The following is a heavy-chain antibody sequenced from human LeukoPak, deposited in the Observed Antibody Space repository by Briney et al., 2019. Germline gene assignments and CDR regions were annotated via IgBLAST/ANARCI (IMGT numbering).Heavy chain of an antibody. CDR2: IWYDGSNK. V-gene: IGHV3-33*01. J-gene: IGHJ4*02. CDR1: GFTFSSYG. Sequence: GGSLRLSCAASGFTFSSYGMHWVRQAPGKGLEWVVVIWYDGSNKYYADSVKGRFTISRDNSKNTLYLQMNSLRAEDTAVYYCARDTNYLSGGVLGYWGQGTLVTVSS. D-gene: IGHD5-24*01. CDR3: ARDTNYLSGGVLGY.